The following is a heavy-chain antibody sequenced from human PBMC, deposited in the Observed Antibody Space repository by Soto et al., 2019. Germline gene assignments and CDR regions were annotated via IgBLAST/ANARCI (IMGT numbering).Heavy chain of an antibody. Sequence: SEILSLTCAVYGGSFSGYYWSWIRQPPGKGLEWIGEINHSGSTNYNPSLKSRVTISVDTSKNQFSLKLSSVTAADTAVYYCARGIAALHYYYYYMDVWGKGTTVTVSS. J-gene: IGHJ6*03. CDR2: INHSGST. CDR1: GGSFSGYY. V-gene: IGHV4-34*01. CDR3: ARGIAALHYYYYYMDV. D-gene: IGHD6-6*01.